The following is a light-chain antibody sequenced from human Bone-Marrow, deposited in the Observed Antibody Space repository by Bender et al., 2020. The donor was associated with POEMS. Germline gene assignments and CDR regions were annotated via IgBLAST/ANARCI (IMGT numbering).Light chain of an antibody. V-gene: IGLV1-40*01. Sequence: QSVLTQPPSVSGAPGQRVAISCTGSSSNLGAGYDVHWYQQLPGTAPKLLMYGNNNRPSGVPDRFSGSKSGTSASLAITGLQAEDEADYYCCSYPGCGVFGGGTKLTVL. J-gene: IGLJ3*02. CDR3: CSYPGCGV. CDR1: SSNLGAGYD. CDR2: GNN.